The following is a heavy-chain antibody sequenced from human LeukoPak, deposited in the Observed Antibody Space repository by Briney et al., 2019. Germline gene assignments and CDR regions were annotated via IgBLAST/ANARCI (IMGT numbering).Heavy chain of an antibody. V-gene: IGHV4-4*09. J-gene: IGHJ6*03. CDR1: GASISTYY. CDR2: IAPSGSA. CDR3: ARHVATTVTRGYSCHPMDV. D-gene: IGHD4-17*01. Sequence: SETLSLTCTASGASISTYYWSWIRQPPGEGLEWIAYIAPSGSAVYNPSLNSRLTVSVDTSKNQFSLKLNSVTAPDTAVYYCARHVATTVTRGYSCHPMDVWGKGTTVSVSS.